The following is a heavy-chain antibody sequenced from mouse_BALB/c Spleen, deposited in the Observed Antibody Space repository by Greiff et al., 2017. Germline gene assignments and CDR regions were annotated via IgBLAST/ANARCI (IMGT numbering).Heavy chain of an antibody. CDR2: IWGGGST. J-gene: IGHJ1*01. Sequence: VKLVESGPGLVAPSQSLSITCTVSGFSLTDYGVSWIRQPPGKGLEWLGVIWGGGSTYYNSALKSRLSISKDNSKSQVFLKMNSLQTDDTAMYYCAKHGSTVVATRGWYFDVWGAGTTVTVSS. CDR3: AKHGSTVVATRGWYFDV. CDR1: GFSLTDYG. D-gene: IGHD1-1*01. V-gene: IGHV2-6-5*01.